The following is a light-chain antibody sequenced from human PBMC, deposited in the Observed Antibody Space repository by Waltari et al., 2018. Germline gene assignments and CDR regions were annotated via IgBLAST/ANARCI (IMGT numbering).Light chain of an antibody. CDR1: STDVGGYNF. CDR3: CSYADRFTVIL. Sequence: QSALTQPRSVSGSLGQSVTISCTVTSTDVGGYNFVFWYQQRPGGGPQLIIYDVTQRPSGVPDRFYGSKSGSAASLTISGRQGEDEADYYCCSYADRFTVILFGAGTKLTVL. J-gene: IGLJ3*02. CDR2: DVT. V-gene: IGLV2-11*01.